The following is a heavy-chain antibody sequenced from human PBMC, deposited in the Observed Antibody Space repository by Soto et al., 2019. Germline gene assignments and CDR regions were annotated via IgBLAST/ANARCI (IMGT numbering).Heavy chain of an antibody. Sequence: GASVKVSCKASGYTFTSYGISWVRQAPGQGLEWMGWISAYNGNTNYAQKLQGRVTMTTDTSTSTAYMELRSLRSDDTAVYYCARATYYYDSSGYYPDAFDIWGQGTMVTVSS. CDR2: ISAYNGNT. D-gene: IGHD3-22*01. J-gene: IGHJ3*02. V-gene: IGHV1-18*04. CDR3: ARATYYYDSSGYYPDAFDI. CDR1: GYTFTSYG.